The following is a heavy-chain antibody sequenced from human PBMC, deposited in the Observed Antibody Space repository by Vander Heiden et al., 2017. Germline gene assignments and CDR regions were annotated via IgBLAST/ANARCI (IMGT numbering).Heavy chain of an antibody. CDR3: ARKYCDGDCGRGWYFDL. J-gene: IGHJ2*01. V-gene: IGHV3-33*03. Sequence: QAQMVESGGGVVQPGRSLRLSCAASGFTFNSYGMHWVRQAPGKALDWVAGIWYDGSHTYHADSVKGRFTISRDNSKNTVYLQMNSLRAEDTALYYCARKYCDGDCGRGWYFDLWGRGTLVTVSA. CDR2: IWYDGSHT. CDR1: GFTFNSYG. D-gene: IGHD2-21*02.